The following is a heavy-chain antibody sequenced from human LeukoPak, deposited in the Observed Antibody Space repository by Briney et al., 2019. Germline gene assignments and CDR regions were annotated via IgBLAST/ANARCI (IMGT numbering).Heavy chain of an antibody. CDR3: ARARAVAIPNWFDP. Sequence: WASVKVSCKASGYTFTSYGISWVRQAPGQGLEWMGWINPNSGGTNYAQRFQGRVTMTRDTSISTAYMELSSLTSDDTAVYYCARARAVAIPNWFDPWGQGTLVTVSS. D-gene: IGHD6-19*01. CDR2: INPNSGGT. V-gene: IGHV1-2*02. CDR1: GYTFTSYG. J-gene: IGHJ5*02.